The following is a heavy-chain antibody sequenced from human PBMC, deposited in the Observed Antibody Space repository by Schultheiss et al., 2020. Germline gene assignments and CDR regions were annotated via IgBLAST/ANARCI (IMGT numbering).Heavy chain of an antibody. CDR2: INPYRGGT. J-gene: IGHJ6*02. CDR1: GYTFTDYY. D-gene: IGHD3-22*01. CDR3: ARGGQEKWLFHYYYGMDV. Sequence: ASVKVSCKASGYTFTDYYIHWVRQAPGQGLEWMGWINPYRGGTNFAQKFQARVTMTRDTSVSTAYMELSSLRYEDTAVYYCARGGQEKWLFHYYYGMDVWGQGTTVTVSS. V-gene: IGHV1-2*02.